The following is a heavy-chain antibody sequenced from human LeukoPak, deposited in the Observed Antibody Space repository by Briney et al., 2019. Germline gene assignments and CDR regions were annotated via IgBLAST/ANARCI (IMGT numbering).Heavy chain of an antibody. V-gene: IGHV3-30*18. D-gene: IGHD3-10*01. CDR3: AKDHSGSYYPNWFDP. Sequence: PGGSLRLSCAAYRFIFSSYGMHWVRQAPGKGLEWVAVISYDESNKYYADSVKGRFTISRDNSKNTLYLQMNSLRAEDTAVYYCAKDHSGSYYPNWFDPWGQGTLVTVSS. CDR2: ISYDESNK. CDR1: RFIFSSYG. J-gene: IGHJ5*02.